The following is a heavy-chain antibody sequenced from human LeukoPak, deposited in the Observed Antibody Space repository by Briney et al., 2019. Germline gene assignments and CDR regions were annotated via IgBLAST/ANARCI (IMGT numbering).Heavy chain of an antibody. CDR1: GYTFTDYY. CDR2: INPNSGGT. D-gene: IGHD2-2*01. V-gene: IGHV1-2*02. Sequence: ASVKVSCKPSGYTFTDYYIHWVRQAPGQGLEWMGWINPNSGGTKYTQKFQGRVTMTRDTSIATAYLELSSLRSDDTAVYYCARGYCSNNICLGRPYFDYWGQGTLVTVSS. J-gene: IGHJ4*02. CDR3: ARGYCSNNICLGRPYFDY.